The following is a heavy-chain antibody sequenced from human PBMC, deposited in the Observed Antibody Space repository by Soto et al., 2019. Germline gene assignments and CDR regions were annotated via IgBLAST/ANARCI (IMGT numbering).Heavy chain of an antibody. Sequence: EVQLVESGGGLVQPGRSLRLSCAASGFTFDDYAMHWVRQAPGKGLEWVSGISWNSGSIGYADSVKGRFTISRDNAKNSLYLQMNSLRAEDTALYYCAKDYRDGYSNDAFDIWRQGTMVTVSS. J-gene: IGHJ3*02. CDR2: ISWNSGSI. D-gene: IGHD4-4*01. V-gene: IGHV3-9*01. CDR3: AKDYRDGYSNDAFDI. CDR1: GFTFDDYA.